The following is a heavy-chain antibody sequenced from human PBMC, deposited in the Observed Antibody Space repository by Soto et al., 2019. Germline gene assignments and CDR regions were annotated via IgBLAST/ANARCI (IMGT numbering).Heavy chain of an antibody. V-gene: IGHV3-30*18. J-gene: IGHJ4*02. D-gene: IGHD6-19*01. CDR2: ISYDECNK. CDR3: AKDYGSGCTMGDF. Sequence: QVQLVESGGGVVQPGRSLRLSCAASGFTFSSYGMHWVRQAPGKGLECLAVISYDECNKYYADSVKVRFTISRENSKNRLYLQVISLRVEDMAMYYCAKDYGSGCTMGDFWGQGTLVTVSS. CDR1: GFTFSSYG.